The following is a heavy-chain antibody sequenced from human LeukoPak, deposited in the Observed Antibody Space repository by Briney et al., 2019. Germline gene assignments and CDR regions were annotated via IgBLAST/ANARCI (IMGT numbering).Heavy chain of an antibody. D-gene: IGHD4-17*01. J-gene: IGHJ4*02. Sequence: GGSLRLSCAASGFTVSSNYMNWVRQAPGKGLEWVSIIYSGGTTYYADSVKGRFTISRDNSKNTLYLQMNSLRAEDTAVYYCARVLWNGDYPRFDYWGQGTLVTVSS. CDR3: ARVLWNGDYPRFDY. CDR1: GFTVSSNY. CDR2: IYSGGTT. V-gene: IGHV3-53*01.